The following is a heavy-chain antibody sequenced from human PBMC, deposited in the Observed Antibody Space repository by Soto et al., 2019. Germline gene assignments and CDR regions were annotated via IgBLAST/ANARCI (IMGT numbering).Heavy chain of an antibody. CDR2: IYATGTT. CDR1: GASISGFY. CDR3: VRDGTKPLREWFDP. D-gene: IGHD1-1*01. V-gene: IGHV4-4*07. Sequence: SETLSLTGTVCGASISGFYCSWIRKSAWKGLEWIGRIYATGTTDYNPSLKSRVMMSVDTSKKQSSLKLRSVTAADTAVYYCVRDGTKPLREWFDPWGQG. J-gene: IGHJ5*02.